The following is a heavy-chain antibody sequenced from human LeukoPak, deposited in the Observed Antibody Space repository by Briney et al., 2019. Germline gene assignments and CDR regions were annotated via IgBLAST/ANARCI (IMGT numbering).Heavy chain of an antibody. CDR1: GASVTSGHYC. Sequence: SETLSLTCTVSGASVTSGHYCWGWVRQSPGKGLEWIASVHFNGHTYSNPSLSTRVTMSIDTSKNQFSLKMTSLTAADTAIYYCAKLPTGFPNWFDPWGQGTLVTVSS. D-gene: IGHD3-10*01. V-gene: IGHV4-39*01. J-gene: IGHJ5*02. CDR3: AKLPTGFPNWFDP. CDR2: VHFNGHT.